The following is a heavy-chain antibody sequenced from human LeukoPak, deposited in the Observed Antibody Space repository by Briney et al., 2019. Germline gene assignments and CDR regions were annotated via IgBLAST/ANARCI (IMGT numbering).Heavy chain of an antibody. Sequence: SLRLSCVASGFTFDDYAMHWVRQVPGKGLEWVSGISWNSGNIGYADSVKGRFTISRDNAKNALYLQMNSLRAEDMALYYCAKADCSSTICSFDYWGQGTLVTVSS. CDR2: ISWNSGNI. CDR3: AKADCSSTICSFDY. D-gene: IGHD2-2*01. V-gene: IGHV3-9*03. CDR1: GFTFDDYA. J-gene: IGHJ4*02.